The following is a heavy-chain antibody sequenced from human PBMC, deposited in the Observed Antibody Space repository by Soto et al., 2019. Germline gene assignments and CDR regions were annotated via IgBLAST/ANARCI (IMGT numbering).Heavy chain of an antibody. CDR3: TRAGVLGPVPADY. V-gene: IGHV4-30-2*01. D-gene: IGHD6-19*01. CDR2: IYHSGST. J-gene: IGHJ4*02. Sequence: QLQLQESGSGLVKPSQTLSLTCAVSGGSISSGGYSWSWIRQPPGKGLEWIGYIYHSGSTYYNPSPKIRVTKPEDSAKNQFSLKLGFVTAGDRAVYYCTRAGVLGPVPADYWGQGTLVTVSS. CDR1: GGSISSGGYS.